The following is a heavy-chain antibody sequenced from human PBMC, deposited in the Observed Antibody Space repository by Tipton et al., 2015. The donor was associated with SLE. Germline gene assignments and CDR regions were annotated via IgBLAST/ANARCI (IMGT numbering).Heavy chain of an antibody. CDR2: VYYSGST. J-gene: IGHJ4*02. CDR1: GDSISTGYYY. D-gene: IGHD1-20*01. V-gene: IGHV4-39*01. Sequence: TLSLTCNVSGDSISTGYYYWGWIRQPPGKGLEWIGSVYYSGSTHYSPSLKSRVTISVDTSKNQFSLQLSPVTAADTAVYWCARTTSGITGTNYHFDYWSQGTLVTVSS. CDR3: ARTTSGITGTNYHFDY.